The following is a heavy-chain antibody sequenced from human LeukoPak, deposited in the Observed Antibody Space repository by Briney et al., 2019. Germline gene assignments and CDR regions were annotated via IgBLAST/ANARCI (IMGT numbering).Heavy chain of an antibody. CDR2: INPNSGGT. CDR1: GYTFTGYY. J-gene: IGHJ4*02. Sequence: GASVKVSCKASGYTFTGYYMHWVRQAPGQGLKWMGWINPNSGGTNYAQKFQGRVTMTRDTSISTAYMELSRLRSDDTAVYYCARVEGEYYDFWSGYPFDYWGQGTLVTVSS. D-gene: IGHD3-3*01. V-gene: IGHV1-2*02. CDR3: ARVEGEYYDFWSGYPFDY.